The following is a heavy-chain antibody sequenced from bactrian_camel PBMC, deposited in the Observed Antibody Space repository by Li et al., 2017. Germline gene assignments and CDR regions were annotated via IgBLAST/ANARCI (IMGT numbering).Heavy chain of an antibody. D-gene: IGHD6*01. Sequence: HVQLVESGGGSVQAGGSLRLSCKVSGHSRGSNCVGWYRLPPGRAPAEREGIAAIRRDGGETWYAASVKGRFTISRDNAKSTLYLQLNSQKTEDTAIYYCAAEGSVRPTPLLPQFSDAVCPYLPFGYWGQGTQVTVS. CDR3: AAEGSVRPTPLLPQFSDAVCPYLPFGY. CDR1: GHSRGSNC. J-gene: IGHJ6*01. V-gene: IGHV3S45*01. CDR2: IRRDGGET.